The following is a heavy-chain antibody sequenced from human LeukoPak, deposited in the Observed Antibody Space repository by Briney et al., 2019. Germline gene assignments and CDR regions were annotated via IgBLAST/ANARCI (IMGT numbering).Heavy chain of an antibody. V-gene: IGHV1-18*01. Sequence: GASVKVSCKASGYTFTSYGISWVRQAPGQGLEWMGWISAYNGNTNCAQKLQGRVTMTTDTSTSTAYMELRSLRSDDTAVYYCARESLWSGYFSDGMDVWGQGTTVTVSS. D-gene: IGHD3-3*01. CDR2: ISAYNGNT. J-gene: IGHJ6*02. CDR1: GYTFTSYG. CDR3: ARESLWSGYFSDGMDV.